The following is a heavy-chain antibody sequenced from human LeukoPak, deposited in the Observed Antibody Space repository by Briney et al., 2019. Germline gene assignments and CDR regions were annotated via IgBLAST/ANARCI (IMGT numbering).Heavy chain of an antibody. CDR2: IYYSGST. Sequence: SETLSLTCAVYGGSFSGYYWSWIRQPPGKGLEWIGYIYYSGSTNYNPSLKSRVTISVDTSKNQFSLKLSSVTAADTAVYYCARGRRGYSFGSSHPFDYWGQGTLVTVSS. V-gene: IGHV4-59*01. CDR3: ARGRRGYSFGSSHPFDY. CDR1: GGSFSGYY. J-gene: IGHJ4*02. D-gene: IGHD5-18*01.